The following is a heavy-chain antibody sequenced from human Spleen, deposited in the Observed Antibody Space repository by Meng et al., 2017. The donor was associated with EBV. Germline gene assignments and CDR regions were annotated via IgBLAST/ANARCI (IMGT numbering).Heavy chain of an antibody. D-gene: IGHD2/OR15-2a*01. CDR2: INHSGIT. CDR3: ASNIKVPRY. Sequence: QVPLQHGGEGLSKPSEPLSLACAVSGGCFSDYYWTWIRQAPGMGLERIREINHSGITSYNPSLRSRVTISVDTSKNQFSLKLTSVTAADTAVYYCASNIKVPRYWGQGTLVTVSS. CDR1: GGCFSDYY. V-gene: IGHV4-34*01. J-gene: IGHJ4*02.